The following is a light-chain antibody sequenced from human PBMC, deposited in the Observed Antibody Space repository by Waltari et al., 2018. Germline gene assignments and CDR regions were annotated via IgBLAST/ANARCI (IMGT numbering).Light chain of an antibody. V-gene: IGLV2-8*01. CDR3: SSYVANNNPV. CDR1: SSDVGGYNF. Sequence: QSALTQPPSASGSPGQSVTISCTGTSSDVGGYNFVSWYQHHPGKAPRLIIYEVSERPSGVPDRFSVSKAGNTASLTVSGLQTEDEADYYCSSYVANNNPVFGGGTKLTVL. J-gene: IGLJ2*01. CDR2: EVS.